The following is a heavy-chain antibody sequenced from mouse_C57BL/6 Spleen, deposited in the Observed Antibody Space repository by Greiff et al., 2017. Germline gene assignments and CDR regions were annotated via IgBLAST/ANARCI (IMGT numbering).Heavy chain of an antibody. J-gene: IGHJ3*01. CDR3: ARSGYYGSSPAGFAY. D-gene: IGHD1-1*01. CDR1: GYAFTNYL. Sequence: VQLQESGAELVRPGTSVKVSCKASGYAFTNYLIEWVKQRPGQGLEWIGVINPGSGGTNYNETFKGKATLTADKSCSTAYMQLSSLKSEDSAVYFGARSGYYGSSPAGFAYWGQGTLVTVSA. V-gene: IGHV1-54*01. CDR2: INPGSGGT.